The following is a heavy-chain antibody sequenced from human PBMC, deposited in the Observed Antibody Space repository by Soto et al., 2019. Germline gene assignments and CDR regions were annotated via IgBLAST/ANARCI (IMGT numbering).Heavy chain of an antibody. J-gene: IGHJ6*02. V-gene: IGHV1-69*06. D-gene: IGHD6-19*01. Sequence: QVQLVQSGAEVKKPGSSVKVSCQASGGTFSSYAINWVRQAPGQGLEWMGGIIPVFGTTHYPQRFQGRVTITAEKSTGTAYLELSSLRSEDTAVYYCPKVGWESSGWSPSNLDVWGQGTTVTVSS. CDR2: IIPVFGTT. CDR3: PKVGWESSGWSPSNLDV. CDR1: GGTFSSYA.